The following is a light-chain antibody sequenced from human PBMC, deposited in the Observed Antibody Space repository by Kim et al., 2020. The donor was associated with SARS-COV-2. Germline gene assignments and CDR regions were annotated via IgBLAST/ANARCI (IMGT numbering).Light chain of an antibody. V-gene: IGKV3-15*01. CDR1: QSVNSN. CDR2: GAS. Sequence: VSPGDAFTLSCTASQSVNSNLAWYQQKRGQSPTLLIYGASTRATGVPARFSGRGFGTEFTFTISSLQSEDFAVYYCQQYDNWPPYTFGQGTKLEI. J-gene: IGKJ2*01. CDR3: QQYDNWPPYT.